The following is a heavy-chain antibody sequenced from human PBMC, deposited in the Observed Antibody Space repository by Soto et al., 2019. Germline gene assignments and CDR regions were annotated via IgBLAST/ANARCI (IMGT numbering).Heavy chain of an antibody. CDR3: AMGLAAAGPPDY. V-gene: IGHV3-23*01. Sequence: GGSLRLSCAASGFTFSSSAMSWVRQAPGKGLEWVSLISGSGGTPYYADSVKGRFTISRDNSKNTLYLVLNSLRAEDTAVYYCAMGLAAAGPPDYSGQGTLVTVSS. CDR1: GFTFSSSA. J-gene: IGHJ4*02. D-gene: IGHD6-13*01. CDR2: ISGSGGTP.